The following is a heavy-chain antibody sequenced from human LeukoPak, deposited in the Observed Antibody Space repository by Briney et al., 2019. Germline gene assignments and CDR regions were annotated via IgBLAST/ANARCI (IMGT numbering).Heavy chain of an antibody. D-gene: IGHD2-15*01. Sequence: GGSLRLSCAASGFTFDDYAMHLVRQVPGKGLEWVSGISWNSGSIGYADSVKGRFTISRDNAKNSLYLQMNSLRAEDTALYYCAKARSMLAALDYWGQGTLVTVSS. CDR3: AKARSMLAALDY. V-gene: IGHV3-9*01. CDR2: ISWNSGSI. CDR1: GFTFDDYA. J-gene: IGHJ4*02.